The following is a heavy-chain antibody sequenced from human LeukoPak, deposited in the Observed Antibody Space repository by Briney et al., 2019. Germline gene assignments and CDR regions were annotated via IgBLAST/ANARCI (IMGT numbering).Heavy chain of an antibody. V-gene: IGHV4-59*08. J-gene: IGHJ4*02. CDR2: IYYSGST. CDR1: GGSISSYY. CDR3: ARQGGGLVIDY. D-gene: IGHD3/OR15-3a*01. Sequence: SETLSLTCTVSGGSISSYYWSWIRQPPGKGLEWIGYIYYSGSTNYNPSLKSRVTISVDTSKNQFSLKLNSVTAADTAVYYCARQGGGLVIDYWGQGTLVTVSS.